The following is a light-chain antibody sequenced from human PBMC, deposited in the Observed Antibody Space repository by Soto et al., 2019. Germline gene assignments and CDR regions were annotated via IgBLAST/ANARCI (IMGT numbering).Light chain of an antibody. CDR1: QSISSW. J-gene: IGKJ5*01. V-gene: IGKV1-5*03. CDR3: QQANSFPIT. CDR2: KAS. Sequence: DIQMTQSPSTLSATVGDRLTITCRASQSISSWLAWYQQEPGKAPKLLIYKASSLESGVPSRFSGSGYGTDFTLTISSLQPEDFATYYCQQANSFPITFGQGTRLEIK.